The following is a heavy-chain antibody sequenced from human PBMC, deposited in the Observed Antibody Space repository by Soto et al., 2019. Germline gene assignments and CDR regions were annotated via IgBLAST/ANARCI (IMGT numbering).Heavy chain of an antibody. J-gene: IGHJ4*01. CDR3: ARRWSGTDY. CDR1: GGSITSYY. D-gene: IGHD3-10*01. V-gene: IGHV4-59*01. CDR2: IHNSGST. Sequence: QVQLQESGPGLVKPSDTLSLTCTVSGGSITSYYWSWIRQPPGKGLEWIGYIHNSGSTSYNPSLQSRVTISADVSKNQFSLDLRSVTAADTAVYYCARRWSGTDYWGHGTLVTVSS.